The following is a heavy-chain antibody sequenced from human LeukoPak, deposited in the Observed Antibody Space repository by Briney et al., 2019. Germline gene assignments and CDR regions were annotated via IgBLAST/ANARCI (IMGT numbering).Heavy chain of an antibody. J-gene: IGHJ3*02. V-gene: IGHV3-23*01. D-gene: IGHD2-2*01. CDR1: GLTVSSYA. CDR3: ASELVPAANYDAFNI. Sequence: PGGSLRLSCAASGLTVSSYAMSWVRQATVKGLEWVSAISGTTGSTYYADSVKGRFTISRDNSKKTLYLQMNSLRAEDTAVYYCASELVPAANYDAFNIWGQGTMVTVAS. CDR2: ISGTTGST.